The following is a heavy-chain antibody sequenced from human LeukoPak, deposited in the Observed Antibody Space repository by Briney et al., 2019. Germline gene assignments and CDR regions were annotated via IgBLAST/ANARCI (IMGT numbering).Heavy chain of an antibody. V-gene: IGHV3-73*01. D-gene: IGHD5-12*01. Sequence: GGSLRLSCAASGFSFSGSAMHWVRQASGKGLEWVGRIGNKANSYATAYAASVKGRFTISRDDSKNTAYLQMNSLRTEDTAVYYCARCGYTIDDWGQGILDTVSS. CDR3: ARCGYTIDD. CDR2: IGNKANSYAT. J-gene: IGHJ4*02. CDR1: GFSFSGSA.